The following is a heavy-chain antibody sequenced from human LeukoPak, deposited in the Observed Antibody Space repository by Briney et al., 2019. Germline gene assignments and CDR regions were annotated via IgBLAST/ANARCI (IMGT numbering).Heavy chain of an antibody. Sequence: GRSLRLSCAASGFTFSSYGMHWVRQAPGKGLEWVAVISYDGSNKYYADSVKGRFTISRDNSKNTLYLQMNSLRAEDTAVYYCPKDRATGTQFYFYGMDVWGQGTTVTVS. J-gene: IGHJ6*02. CDR3: PKDRATGTQFYFYGMDV. V-gene: IGHV3-30*18. CDR2: ISYDGSNK. D-gene: IGHD3-10*01. CDR1: GFTFSSYG.